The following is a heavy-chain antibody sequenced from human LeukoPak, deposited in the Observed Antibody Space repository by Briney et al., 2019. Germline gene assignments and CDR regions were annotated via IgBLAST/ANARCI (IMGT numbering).Heavy chain of an antibody. CDR2: IYYSGST. Sequence: SETLSLTCTVSGGSISSYYWSWLRQPPGKGLEWIGYIYYSGSTNYNPSLKSRVTISVDASKNQFSLKLSSVTAADTAVYYCARHGFYDSSGYYGYWGQGTLVTVSS. CDR3: ARHGFYDSSGYYGY. J-gene: IGHJ4*02. V-gene: IGHV4-59*08. CDR1: GGSISSYY. D-gene: IGHD3-22*01.